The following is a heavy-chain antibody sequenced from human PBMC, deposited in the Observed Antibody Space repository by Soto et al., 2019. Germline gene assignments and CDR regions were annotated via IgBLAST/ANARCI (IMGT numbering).Heavy chain of an antibody. V-gene: IGHV1-18*01. Sequence: QVQLVQSGAEVKKPGASVKVSCKASGYTFTSYGISWVRQAPGQGLEWMGWISAYNGNTNYAQKLQGRVTMTTDPSTSTAYMELRSLRSDDTAVYYCARDLFAEQYSSSYNTDYYGMDVWDQGTTVTVSS. CDR3: ARDLFAEQYSSSYNTDYYGMDV. CDR1: GYTFTSYG. J-gene: IGHJ6*02. CDR2: ISAYNGNT. D-gene: IGHD6-6*01.